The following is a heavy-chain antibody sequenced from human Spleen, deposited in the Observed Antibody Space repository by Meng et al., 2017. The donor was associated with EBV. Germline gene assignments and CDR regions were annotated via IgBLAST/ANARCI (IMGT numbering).Heavy chain of an antibody. D-gene: IGHD5-18*01. CDR2: ISAYNTNP. CDR3: ARTTDYHGDGYSFYFDY. Sequence: QVQLVQPGSEVKKPGASVKVSCKASGYTFSSYGISWVRQAPGQGLEWMGWISAYNTNPNYSQKFQGRDTMTTDTSTSTVYMELRSLRSDDTAVYFCARTTDYHGDGYSFYFDYWGQGTLVTVSS. CDR1: GYTFSSYG. V-gene: IGHV1-18*01. J-gene: IGHJ4*02.